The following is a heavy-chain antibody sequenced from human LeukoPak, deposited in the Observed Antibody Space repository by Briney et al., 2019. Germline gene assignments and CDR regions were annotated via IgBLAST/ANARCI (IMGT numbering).Heavy chain of an antibody. J-gene: IGHJ4*02. D-gene: IGHD2-2*02. Sequence: GASVTVSCKASGYTFTSYGISWVRQAPGQGLEWMGWISAYNGNTKYPQKFQGRVTMTTDTSTSTAYLELRSLRSDDTAVYYCAKDALTVAYCISTSCYNVDWGQGTLVTVSS. V-gene: IGHV1-18*01. CDR3: AKDALTVAYCISTSCYNVD. CDR1: GYTFTSYG. CDR2: ISAYNGNT.